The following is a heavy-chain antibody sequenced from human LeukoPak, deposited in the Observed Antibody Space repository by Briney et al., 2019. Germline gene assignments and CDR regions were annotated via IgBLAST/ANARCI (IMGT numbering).Heavy chain of an antibody. Sequence: ASVKVSCKASGYTFTTYGISWVRQGPGQGLEWMGWISAYNGNTKNAQKFQGRVTMTTDTSTSTAHMELRSLRSDDTAVYYCARDPPGQLVSAFDIWGQGTMVTVSS. D-gene: IGHD6-6*01. V-gene: IGHV1-18*01. CDR3: ARDPPGQLVSAFDI. CDR2: ISAYNGNT. CDR1: GYTFTTYG. J-gene: IGHJ3*02.